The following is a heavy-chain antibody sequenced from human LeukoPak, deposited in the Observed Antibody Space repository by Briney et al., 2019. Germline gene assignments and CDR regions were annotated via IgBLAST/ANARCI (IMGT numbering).Heavy chain of an antibody. Sequence: GGSLRLSCAASGFTFSSCGMHWVRQAPGKGLEWVAVISYDGSNKYYADSVKGRFTISRDNSKNTLYLQMNSLRAEDTAVYYCAKVPHLVVNPSYFDYWGQGTLVTVSS. V-gene: IGHV3-30*18. CDR1: GFTFSSCG. CDR2: ISYDGSNK. CDR3: AKVPHLVVNPSYFDY. J-gene: IGHJ4*02. D-gene: IGHD3-22*01.